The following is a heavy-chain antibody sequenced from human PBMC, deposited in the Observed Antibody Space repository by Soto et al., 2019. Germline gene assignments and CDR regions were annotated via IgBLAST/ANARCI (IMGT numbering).Heavy chain of an antibody. D-gene: IGHD3-3*02. CDR3: ARVLIRRYYYYYGMDG. CDR2: IIPIFGTA. V-gene: IGHV1-69*13. J-gene: IGHJ6*02. Sequence: SVKVSCKASGGTFSSYAISWVRQAPGQGLEWMGGIIPIFGTANYAQKFQGRVTITADESTSTAYMELSSLRSEDTAVYYCARVLIRRYYYYYGMDGWGQGTTVTVSS. CDR1: GGTFSSYA.